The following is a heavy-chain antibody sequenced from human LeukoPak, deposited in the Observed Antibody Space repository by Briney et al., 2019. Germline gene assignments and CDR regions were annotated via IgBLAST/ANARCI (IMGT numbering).Heavy chain of an antibody. Sequence: GGSLRLSCAASGFTFSSYEMNWVRQAPGKGLEWVSSSSSSSSYIYYADSVKGRFTISRDNAKNSLYLQMNSLRAEDTAVYYCASDCLVAAMIPIDYWGQGTLVTVSS. D-gene: IGHD2-15*01. CDR2: SSSSSSYI. V-gene: IGHV3-21*01. CDR3: ASDCLVAAMIPIDY. J-gene: IGHJ4*02. CDR1: GFTFSSYE.